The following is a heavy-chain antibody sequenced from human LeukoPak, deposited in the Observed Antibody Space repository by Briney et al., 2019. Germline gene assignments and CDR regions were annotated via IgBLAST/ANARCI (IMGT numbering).Heavy chain of an antibody. D-gene: IGHD3-22*01. CDR2: IHSSGST. Sequence: SETLSLTCSVSGGSISSDGHYWSWIRQHPGKGLEWIGKIHSSGSTYYNPSLKSRLSISLDTSKNQFSLKLSSVTAADTAVYYCARDRFYDSGGFYHVFDYWGQGTLVTVSS. J-gene: IGHJ4*02. V-gene: IGHV4-31*03. CDR3: ARDRFYDSGGFYHVFDY. CDR1: GGSISSDGHY.